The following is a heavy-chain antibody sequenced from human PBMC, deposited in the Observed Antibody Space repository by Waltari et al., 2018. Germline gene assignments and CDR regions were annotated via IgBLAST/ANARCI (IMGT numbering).Heavy chain of an antibody. J-gene: IGHJ2*01. CDR3: ARNNLITMIVVAPTGWYFDL. CDR2: IYTSGST. V-gene: IGHV4-4*07. Sequence: QVQLQESGPGLVKPSATLSLTCTVSGGSISSYYWNWIRQLAGMGMEWIGRIYTSGSTNYNPTLKSRVTMSVDTSKNQFSLKLSSVTAADTAGYYCARNNLITMIVVAPTGWYFDLWGRGTLVTVSS. CDR1: GGSISSYY. D-gene: IGHD3-22*01.